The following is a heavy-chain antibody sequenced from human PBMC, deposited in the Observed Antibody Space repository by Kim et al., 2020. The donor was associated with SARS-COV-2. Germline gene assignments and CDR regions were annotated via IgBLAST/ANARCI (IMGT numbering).Heavy chain of an antibody. CDR3: ARDPTVTTTSYFDY. CDR2: INTNTGNP. J-gene: IGHJ4*02. CDR1: GYTFTSYA. Sequence: ASVKVSCKASGYTFTSYAMYWVRQAPGQGLEWMGWINTNTGNPTYAQGFTGRFVFSLDTSVSTAYLQISSLKAEDTAVYYCARDPTVTTTSYFDYWVQGTLVTVSS. D-gene: IGHD4-17*01. V-gene: IGHV7-4-1*02.